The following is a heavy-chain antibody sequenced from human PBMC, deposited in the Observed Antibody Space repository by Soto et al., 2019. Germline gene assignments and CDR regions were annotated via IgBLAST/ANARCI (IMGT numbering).Heavy chain of an antibody. CDR3: AAHGGITIFGVVMTLEPGYYYYGMDV. Sequence: ASVKVSCKASGYTFTSYAMHWVRHAPGQRLEWMGWINAGNGNTKYSQKFQGRVTITRDTSASTAYMELSSLGSEDTAVYYCAAHGGITIFGVVMTLEPGYYYYGMDVCGQGTTVTVSS. J-gene: IGHJ6*02. V-gene: IGHV1-3*01. CDR1: GYTFTSYA. CDR2: INAGNGNT. D-gene: IGHD3-3*01.